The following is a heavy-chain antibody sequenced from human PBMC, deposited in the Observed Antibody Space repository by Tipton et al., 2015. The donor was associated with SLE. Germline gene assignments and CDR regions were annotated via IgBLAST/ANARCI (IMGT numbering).Heavy chain of an antibody. CDR1: GDSFRSFH. CDR2: IYKRGSI. D-gene: IGHD2-8*01. J-gene: IGHJ4*02. CDR3: ARGYCSDGVCYGFGFFDY. V-gene: IGHV4-59*12. Sequence: LRLSCTVSGDSFRSFHWSWIRQPPGKGLEWIGYIYKRGSINYNPSLQSRVTISVDTSKNQFSLKLSSVTAADTAVYFCARGYCSDGVCYGFGFFDYWGQGNLVTVSS.